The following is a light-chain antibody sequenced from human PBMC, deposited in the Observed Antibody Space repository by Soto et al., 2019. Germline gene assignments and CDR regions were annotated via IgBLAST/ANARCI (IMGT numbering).Light chain of an antibody. CDR3: QQLKSSPYT. J-gene: IGKJ2*01. CDR1: QGVSSY. CDR2: DAS. Sequence: DIQLTQSPSFLSASVGDRVTITCRASQGVSSYLAWFQQKPGKAPNLLIYDASTLQSGVPSRFSGSGSGTEFTLTISSLQPEDFASYYCQQLKSSPYTFGQGTKLEIK. V-gene: IGKV1-9*01.